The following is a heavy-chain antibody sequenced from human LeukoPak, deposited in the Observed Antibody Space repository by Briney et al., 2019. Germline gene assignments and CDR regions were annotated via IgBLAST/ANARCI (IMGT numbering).Heavy chain of an antibody. CDR3: ARRDSSGYSLYAFGI. V-gene: IGHV4-59*08. D-gene: IGHD3-22*01. Sequence: SETLSLTCTVSGGSIRTYSWSWIRQPPGKGLEWVGHFYYSANTDYNPSLKSRVTFSVDTSKNQFSLRLSSVTAADTAVYYCARRDSSGYSLYAFGIWGQGTMVTVSS. J-gene: IGHJ3*02. CDR2: FYYSANT. CDR1: GGSIRTYS.